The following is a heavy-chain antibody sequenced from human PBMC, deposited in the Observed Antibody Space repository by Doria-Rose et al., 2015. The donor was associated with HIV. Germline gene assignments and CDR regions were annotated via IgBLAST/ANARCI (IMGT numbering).Heavy chain of an antibody. Sequence: VQLVESGGGLVRPGGSLRLSCATSGFTFSSHRINWVRQAPGKGLEWFSSISSTSAYIYYADSVRGRFTISRDSARNSLYLQMDSLRAEDTAIYYCATGVTLDYWGQGTLVTVSS. V-gene: IGHV3-21*01. CDR3: ATGVTLDY. J-gene: IGHJ4*02. CDR1: GFTFSSHR. D-gene: IGHD3-10*01. CDR2: ISSTSAYI.